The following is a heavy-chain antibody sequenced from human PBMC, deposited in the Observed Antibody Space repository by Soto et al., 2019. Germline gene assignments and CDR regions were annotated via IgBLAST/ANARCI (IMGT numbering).Heavy chain of an antibody. D-gene: IGHD3-3*01. J-gene: IGHJ4*02. CDR1: GFTFSSYS. CDR2: ISSSSSTI. V-gene: IGHV3-48*01. CDR3: VRGRAVTTPGPNCDY. Sequence: EVQLVESGGGLVQPGGSLRLSCVGSGFTFSSYSMKWVRQAPGKGLEWVSYISSSSSTIYYADSVKGRFTISRDNANNSLSLQMNSLRAADTAVYYCVRGRAVTTPGPNCDYWCQGTRVTFSS.